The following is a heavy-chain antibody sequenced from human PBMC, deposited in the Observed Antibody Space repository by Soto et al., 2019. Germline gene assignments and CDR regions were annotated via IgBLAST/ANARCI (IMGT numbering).Heavy chain of an antibody. J-gene: IGHJ4*02. CDR2: ISSSGGST. V-gene: IGHV3-23*01. D-gene: IGHD6-6*01. CDR3: AKEGAYSSSSYFDY. Sequence: EVQLLESGGGLVQPGGSLRLSCAASGSSFSNYAMSWVRQAPGKGLEWVSAISSSGGSTYYADSVKGRFTISRDNSKNTLYLQMNSLRAEDTAVFYCAKEGAYSSSSYFDYWGQGSLVTVSS. CDR1: GSSFSNYA.